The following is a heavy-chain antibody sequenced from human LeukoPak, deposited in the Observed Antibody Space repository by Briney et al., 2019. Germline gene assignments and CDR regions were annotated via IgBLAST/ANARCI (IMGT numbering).Heavy chain of an antibody. Sequence: ASVKVSCKASGYTFTGYYIHWVRQAPGQGLEWMGWINPDIGGTDYAQKFQGRVTMTRDTSISTAYMELSRLTSDDTAVYYCARDQNYYGSGSYYNVHYWGQGTLVTVSS. CDR2: INPDIGGT. CDR3: ARDQNYYGSGSYYNVHY. J-gene: IGHJ4*02. D-gene: IGHD3-10*01. V-gene: IGHV1-2*02. CDR1: GYTFTGYY.